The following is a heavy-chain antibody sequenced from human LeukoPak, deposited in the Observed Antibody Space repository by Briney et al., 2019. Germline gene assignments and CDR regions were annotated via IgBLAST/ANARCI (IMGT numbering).Heavy chain of an antibody. J-gene: IGHJ4*02. Sequence: PSETLSLTCAVSGYSISSGYYWGWIRPPPGKGLEWIGSIYHSGSTYYNPSLKSRVTISVDTSKNQFSLKLSSVTAADTAVYYCARLRVNYDFWTDYWGQGTLVTVSS. CDR2: IYHSGST. CDR3: ARLRVNYDFWTDY. CDR1: GYSISSGYY. D-gene: IGHD3-3*01. V-gene: IGHV4-38-2*01.